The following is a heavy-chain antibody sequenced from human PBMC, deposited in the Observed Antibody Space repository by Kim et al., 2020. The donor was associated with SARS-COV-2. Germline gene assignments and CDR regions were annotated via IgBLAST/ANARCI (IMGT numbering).Heavy chain of an antibody. D-gene: IGHD3-16*01. V-gene: IGHV3-53*01. CDR1: GFTVSSNY. CDR2: IYSGGST. CDR3: ARDLGDYGMDV. Sequence: GGSLRLSCAASGFTVSSNYMSWVRQALGKGLEWVSVIYSGGSTYYADSVKGRFTISRDNSKNTLYLQMNSLRAEDTAVYYCARDLGDYGMDVWGQGTTVTVSS. J-gene: IGHJ6*02.